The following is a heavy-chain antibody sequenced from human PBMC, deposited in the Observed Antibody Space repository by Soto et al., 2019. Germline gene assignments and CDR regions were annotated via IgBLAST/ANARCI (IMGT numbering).Heavy chain of an antibody. CDR1: GASISSFY. D-gene: IGHD5-12*01. J-gene: IGHJ4*02. V-gene: IGHV4-59*08. Sequence: SESLSLTCTVSGASISSFYWSWIRQSPGKGLEWMAYISNAGNRNFNPSLQGRVTISMDTSKNQFSLKASDTAMYYCARHGYSGYDWPFDYWGQGTLVTVSS. CDR3: ARHGYSGYDWPFDY. CDR2: ISNAGNR.